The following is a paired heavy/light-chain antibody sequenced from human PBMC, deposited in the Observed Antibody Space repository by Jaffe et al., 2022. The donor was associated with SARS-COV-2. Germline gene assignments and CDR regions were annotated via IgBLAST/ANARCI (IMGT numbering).Light chain of an antibody. Sequence: EIVLTQSPGTLSLSPGERATLSCRASQSVSSSYLAWYQQKPGQAPRLLIYGASSRATGIPDRFSGSGSGTDFTLTISRLEPEDFAVYYCQQYGSSPPVTFGQGTKLEIK. CDR2: GAS. V-gene: IGKV3-20*01. J-gene: IGKJ2*01. CDR3: QQYGSSPPVT. CDR1: QSVSSSY.
Heavy chain of an antibody. V-gene: IGHV1-69*02. Sequence: QVQLVQSGAEVKKPGSSVKVSCKASGGTFSSYTISWVRQAPGQGLEWMGRIIPILGIANYAQKFQGRVTITADKSTSTAYMELSSLRSEDTAVYYCARAEAITGDSSGPFDYWGQGTLVTVSS. CDR2: IIPILGIA. CDR1: GGTFSSYT. CDR3: ARAEAITGDSSGPFDY. J-gene: IGHJ4*02. D-gene: IGHD3-22*01.